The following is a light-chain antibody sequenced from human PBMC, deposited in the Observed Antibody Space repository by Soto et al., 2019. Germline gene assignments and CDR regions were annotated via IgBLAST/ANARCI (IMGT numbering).Light chain of an antibody. CDR3: QQSYNSPQT. Sequence: DIQMTQSPSSLSASVGDEVTITCRASHTIMTYLNWYQLKPGKPPRLLIYAASSLQSGVPSRFSGSGSGTDFTLTINSLQPEDFATYSCQQSYNSPQTFGQGTKGEIK. CDR2: AAS. V-gene: IGKV1-39*01. CDR1: HTIMTY. J-gene: IGKJ1*01.